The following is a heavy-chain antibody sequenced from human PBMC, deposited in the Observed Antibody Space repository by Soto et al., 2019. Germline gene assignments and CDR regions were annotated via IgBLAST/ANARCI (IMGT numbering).Heavy chain of an antibody. J-gene: IGHJ6*02. Sequence: ASVKVSCKASGYTFTSYGISWVRQAPGQGLEWMGWISAYNGNTNYAQKLQGRVTMTTDTSTSTAYMELRSLRSDDTAVYYCARDTANTLRYFYWLFSQHCRMAVCGQRTKVTVS. CDR3: ARDTANTLRYFYWLFSQHCRMAV. V-gene: IGHV1-18*01. D-gene: IGHD3-9*01. CDR1: GYTFTSYG. CDR2: ISAYNGNT.